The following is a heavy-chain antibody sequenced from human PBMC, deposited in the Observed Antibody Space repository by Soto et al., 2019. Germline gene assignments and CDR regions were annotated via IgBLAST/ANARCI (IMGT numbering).Heavy chain of an antibody. J-gene: IGHJ5*02. Sequence: SETLSLTCAVYGGSFSGYYWSWIRQPPGKGLEWIGEINHSGSTNYNPSLKSRVTISVDTSKNQFSLKLSSVTAADTAVYYCARRVTYYDFWSGYRPQGWFDPWGQGTLVTVSS. V-gene: IGHV4-34*01. CDR3: ARRVTYYDFWSGYRPQGWFDP. CDR2: INHSGST. CDR1: GGSFSGYY. D-gene: IGHD3-3*01.